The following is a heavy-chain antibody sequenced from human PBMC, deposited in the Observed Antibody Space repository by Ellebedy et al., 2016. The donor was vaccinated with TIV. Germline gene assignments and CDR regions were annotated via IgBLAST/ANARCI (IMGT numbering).Heavy chain of an antibody. D-gene: IGHD2-2*01. CDR1: GFSFSSLS. CDR2: ISSNGATT. CDR3: AKDPGYVDS. J-gene: IGHJ4*02. V-gene: IGHV3-23*01. Sequence: GGSLRLXCAASGFSFSSLSMSWVRQAPGKGLEWVSLISSNGATTYYADSVKGRFTISRDNSKNTLYLQMNSLRAEDTAVYYCAKDPGYVDSWGQGTLVTVSS.